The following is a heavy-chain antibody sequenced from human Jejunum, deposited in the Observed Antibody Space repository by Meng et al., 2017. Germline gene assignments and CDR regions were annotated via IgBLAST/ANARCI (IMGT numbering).Heavy chain of an antibody. Sequence: GESLKISCAASGFTFSSYAMSWVRQTPGKGLDWVSAISDTGGSTYYADSVKGRFTISRDNFRNTVYLQMNRLSAEDTAMYYSANRRDGGGFRPFDWWGPGTLVTVSS. CDR2: ISDTGGST. V-gene: IGHV3-23*01. D-gene: IGHD2-15*01. J-gene: IGHJ4*02. CDR1: GFTFSSYA. CDR3: ANRRDGGGFRPFDW.